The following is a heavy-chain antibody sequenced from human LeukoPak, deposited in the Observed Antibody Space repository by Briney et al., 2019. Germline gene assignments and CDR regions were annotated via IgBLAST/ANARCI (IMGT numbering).Heavy chain of an antibody. V-gene: IGHV3-33*01. CDR2: IWYDGSNK. D-gene: IGHD3-22*01. CDR1: GFTFSSYG. J-gene: IGHJ4*02. CDR3: ARDYYYDSSGYLAPLSY. Sequence: TGGSLRLSCAASGFTFSSYGMHWVRQAPGKGLEWVAVIWYDGSNKYYADSVKGRFTISRDNSKNTLYLQMNSLRAEDTAVYYRARDYYYDSSGYLAPLSYWGQGTLVTVSS.